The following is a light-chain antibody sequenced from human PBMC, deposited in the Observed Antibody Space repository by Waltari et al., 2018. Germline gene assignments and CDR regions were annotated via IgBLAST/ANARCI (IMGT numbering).Light chain of an antibody. CDR1: SSTIGAKI. J-gene: IGLJ2*01. CDR2: YND. V-gene: IGLV1-44*01. Sequence: QSVLTQSPSASGTPGQRVTIPCSGSSSTIGAKIINWYQQLPGTAPKLLIYYNDQRPSGVPDRFSGSKSATSASLAISGLQSEDEADYYCAAWDGSLNGVVFGGGTKLTVL. CDR3: AAWDGSLNGVV.